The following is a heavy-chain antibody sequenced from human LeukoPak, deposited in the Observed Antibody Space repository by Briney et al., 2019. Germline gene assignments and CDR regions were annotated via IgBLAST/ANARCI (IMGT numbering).Heavy chain of an antibody. CDR1: GFTFSSYA. D-gene: IGHD2-15*01. CDR2: ISYDGSNK. V-gene: IGHV3-30*04. Sequence: GRSLRLSCAASGFTFSSYAMHWVRQAPGKGLEWVAVISYDGSNKYYADSVKGRFTISRDNSKNTLYLQMNCLRAEDTAVYYCARDGYCSGGSCYSEISGDAFDIWGQGTMVTVSS. J-gene: IGHJ3*02. CDR3: ARDGYCSGGSCYSEISGDAFDI.